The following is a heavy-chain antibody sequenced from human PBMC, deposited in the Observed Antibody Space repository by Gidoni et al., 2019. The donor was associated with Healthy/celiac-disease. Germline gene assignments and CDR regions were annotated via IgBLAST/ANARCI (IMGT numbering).Heavy chain of an antibody. CDR3: ARNRPFPGDFGDFDY. Sequence: QVTLKESGPVLVKPTATPTLPCTVSAFSLSNARMGVSWIRQPPGKALEWLAHIFSNDEKSHSTSLKSRLTISKDTSKSQVVLTMTNMDPVDTATYYCARNRPFPGDFGDFDYWGQGTLVTVSS. V-gene: IGHV2-26*01. D-gene: IGHD3-10*01. J-gene: IGHJ4*02. CDR1: AFSLSNARMG. CDR2: IFSNDEK.